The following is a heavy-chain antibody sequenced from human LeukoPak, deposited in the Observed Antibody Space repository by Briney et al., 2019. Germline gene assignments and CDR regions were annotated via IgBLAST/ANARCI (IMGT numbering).Heavy chain of an antibody. Sequence: PSETLSLTCTVSGGSISSSSYYWGWIRQPPGKGLEWIGSIYYSGSTYYNPSLKSRVTISVDTSKNQFSLKLSSVTAADTAVYYCAREAGSGYYWGVFDYWGQGTLVTVSS. CDR3: AREAGSGYYWGVFDY. CDR1: GGSISSSSYY. CDR2: IYYSGST. J-gene: IGHJ4*02. D-gene: IGHD3-22*01. V-gene: IGHV4-39*07.